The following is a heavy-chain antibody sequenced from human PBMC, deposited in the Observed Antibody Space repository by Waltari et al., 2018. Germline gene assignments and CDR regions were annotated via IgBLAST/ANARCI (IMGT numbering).Heavy chain of an antibody. D-gene: IGHD3-16*01. Sequence: QVQLQESGPGLVKPSETLSLTCTVSGGSLSPYSLSWSRPPAGKGLEWIGRISGSGSTNDNPSLKSRVTMSVDTSKNQFSLKLNSVTAADTAVYYCARDGLGSRPFDYWGQGTLVTVSS. J-gene: IGHJ4*02. V-gene: IGHV4-4*07. CDR1: GGSLSPYS. CDR3: ARDGLGSRPFDY. CDR2: ISGSGST.